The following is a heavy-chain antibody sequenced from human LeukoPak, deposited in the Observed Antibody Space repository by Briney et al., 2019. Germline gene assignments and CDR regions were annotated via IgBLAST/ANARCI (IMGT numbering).Heavy chain of an antibody. CDR3: ARGYCTNGVCSSDYFDY. CDR1: GGSISSGGYY. Sequence: SQTLSLTCTVSGGSISSGGYYWNWMRQHPGKGLEWIGYIYNSGSTYYNPSLKSRSTISVDTSKNQFSLKLSSVTAADTAVYYCARGYCTNGVCSSDYFDYWGQGTLVTVSS. CDR2: IYNSGST. D-gene: IGHD2-8*01. V-gene: IGHV4-31*03. J-gene: IGHJ4*02.